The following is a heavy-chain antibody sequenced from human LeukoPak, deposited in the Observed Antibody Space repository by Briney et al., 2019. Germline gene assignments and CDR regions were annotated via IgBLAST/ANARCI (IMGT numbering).Heavy chain of an antibody. CDR1: GGSISRYY. Sequence: SETLSLTCTVSGGSISRYYWSWLRQPPGKGLEWIGYIYYSGSTNYNPSLKSRVTLSVDTSKTQFSLKLTSVTAADTAVYYCARVIGSAVAGHNWFDPWGQGTLVTVSS. J-gene: IGHJ5*02. D-gene: IGHD6-19*01. V-gene: IGHV4-59*01. CDR2: IYYSGST. CDR3: ARVIGSAVAGHNWFDP.